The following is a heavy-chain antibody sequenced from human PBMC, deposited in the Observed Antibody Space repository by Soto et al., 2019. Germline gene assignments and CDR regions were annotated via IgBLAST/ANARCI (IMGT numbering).Heavy chain of an antibody. CDR3: ARGSFAHYFDH. V-gene: IGHV3-20*04. CDR1: GFTFDDYG. Sequence: TGGSLRLSCEASGFTFDDYGMSWVRQAPGKGLEWVSAINWNGGNTDYADSVKGRLTISRDNVKRSLYLQMNSLRVDDTAFYYCARGSFAHYFDHWGQGALVTVSS. CDR2: INWNGGNT. J-gene: IGHJ4*02.